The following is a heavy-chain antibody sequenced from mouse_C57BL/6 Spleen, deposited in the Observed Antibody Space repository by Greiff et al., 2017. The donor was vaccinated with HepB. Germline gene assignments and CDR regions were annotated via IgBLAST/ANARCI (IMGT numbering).Heavy chain of an antibody. CDR1: GFNIKDYY. D-gene: IGHD2-5*01. CDR2: IDPEDGET. CDR3: ASSYYSNWGDY. J-gene: IGHJ4*01. Sequence: EVKLVESGAELVKPGASVKLSCTASGFNIKDYYMHWVKQRTEQGLEWIGRIDPEDGETKYAPKFQGKATITADTSSNTAYLQLSSLTSEDTAVYCCASSYYSNWGDYWGQGTSVTVSS. V-gene: IGHV14-2*01.